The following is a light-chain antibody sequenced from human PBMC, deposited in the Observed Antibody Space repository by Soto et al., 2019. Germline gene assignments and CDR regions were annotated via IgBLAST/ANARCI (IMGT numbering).Light chain of an antibody. J-gene: IGKJ1*01. CDR3: QQYGSSPPRT. V-gene: IGKV3-20*01. CDR1: QIVSGKY. CDR2: GAS. Sequence: EIVLSQSPATLSLSPGERATLSCRAIQIVSGKYLAWYQQKPGQAPRLLIYGASTRATDVPDRFSGSGSGADFTLTISRLEPEDFAVYYCQQYGSSPPRTFGQGTKVNI.